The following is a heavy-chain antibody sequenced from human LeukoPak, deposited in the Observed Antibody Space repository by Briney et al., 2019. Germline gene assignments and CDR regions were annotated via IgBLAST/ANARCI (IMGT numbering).Heavy chain of an antibody. D-gene: IGHD3-22*01. CDR1: GFTFSSYA. V-gene: IGHV3-23*01. Sequence: GGSLGLSCAASGFTFSSYAMSWVRQAPGEGPEWVSAISGSGGSTYYADSVKGRFTISRDNSKNTLYLQMNSLRAEDTAVYYCLERVSPMTSGGQGTLVTVSS. CDR3: LERVSPMTS. J-gene: IGHJ4*02. CDR2: ISGSGGST.